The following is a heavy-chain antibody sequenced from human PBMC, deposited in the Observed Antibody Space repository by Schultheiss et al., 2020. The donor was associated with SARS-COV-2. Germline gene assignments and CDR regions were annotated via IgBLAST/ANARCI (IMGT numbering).Heavy chain of an antibody. V-gene: IGHV3-30-3*01. Sequence: GGSLRLSCAASGFTFSSYAMHWVRQAPGKGLEWVAVISYDGSNKYYADSVKGRFTISRDNSKNTLYLQMNSLRAEDTAVYYCARTDIVVVPAAMWRGSYFDYWGQGTLVTVSS. J-gene: IGHJ4*02. CDR3: ARTDIVVVPAAMWRGSYFDY. D-gene: IGHD2-2*01. CDR1: GFTFSSYA. CDR2: ISYDGSNK.